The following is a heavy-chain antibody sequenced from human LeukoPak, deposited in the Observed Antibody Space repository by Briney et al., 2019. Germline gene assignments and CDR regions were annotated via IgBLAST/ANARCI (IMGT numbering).Heavy chain of an antibody. D-gene: IGHD1-26*01. V-gene: IGHV1-24*01. CDR1: GYTLTELS. CDR3: ATAGTGATGLDY. Sequence: ASVKVSCKVSGYTLTELSMHWVRQAPGKGLEWMGGFDHEDGETIYAQKFQGRVTMTEDTSTDTAYMELSSLRSEDTAVYYCATAGTGATGLDYWGQGTLVTVPS. CDR2: FDHEDGET. J-gene: IGHJ4*02.